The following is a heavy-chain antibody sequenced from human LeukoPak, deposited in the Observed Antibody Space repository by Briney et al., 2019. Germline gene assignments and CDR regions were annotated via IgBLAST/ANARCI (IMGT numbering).Heavy chain of an antibody. Sequence: PSETLSLTCTVSGGSISSGDYYWSWIRQPPGKGLEWIGYIYYSGSTNYNPSLKSRVTISVDTSKNQFSLKLSSVTAADTAVYYCARSPPENRARKEYYFDYRGQGTLVTVSS. CDR1: GGSISSGDYY. V-gene: IGHV4-61*08. CDR2: IYYSGST. J-gene: IGHJ4*02. CDR3: ARSPPENRARKEYYFDY.